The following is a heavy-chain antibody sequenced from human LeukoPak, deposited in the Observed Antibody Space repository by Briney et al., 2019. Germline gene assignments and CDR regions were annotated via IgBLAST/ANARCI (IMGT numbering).Heavy chain of an antibody. CDR1: GYTFTSYY. V-gene: IGHV1-46*01. D-gene: IGHD3-16*02. CDR2: INPSGGST. CDR3: ARDKHDYVWGSYRYLPYYFDY. J-gene: IGHJ4*02. Sequence: ASVEVSCKASGYTFTSYYMHWVRQAPGQGLEWMGIINPSGGSTSYAQKFQGRVTMTRDTSTSTVYMELSSLRAEDTAVYYCARDKHDYVWGSYRYLPYYFDYWGQGTLVTVSS.